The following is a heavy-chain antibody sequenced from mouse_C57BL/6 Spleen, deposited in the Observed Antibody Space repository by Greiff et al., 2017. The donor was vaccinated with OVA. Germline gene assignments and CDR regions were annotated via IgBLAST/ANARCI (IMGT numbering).Heavy chain of an antibody. CDR2: ISSGSSTI. CDR1: GFTFSDYG. CDR3: ARTPGQLRLPWFAY. Sequence: VKLMESGGGLVKPGGSLKLSCAASGFTFSDYGMHWVRQAPEKGLEWVAYISSGSSTIYYADTVKGRFTISRDNAKNTLFLQMTSLRSEDTAMYYCARTPGQLRLPWFAYWGQGTLVTVSA. V-gene: IGHV5-17*01. J-gene: IGHJ3*01. D-gene: IGHD3-2*02.